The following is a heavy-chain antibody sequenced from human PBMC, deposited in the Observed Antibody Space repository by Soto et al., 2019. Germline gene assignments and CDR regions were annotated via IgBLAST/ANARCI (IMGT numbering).Heavy chain of an antibody. Sequence: GWSLRLSCGASGFTFSNYYMSWIRQAPGKGLEWVSYISSTGRTIYYADSVKGRFTVSRDNAQNSLSLKLNSLRVEDTAVYYCARSYSSGWEFDYWGQGTQVTVSS. J-gene: IGHJ4*02. CDR2: ISSTGRTI. V-gene: IGHV3-11*01. D-gene: IGHD6-19*01. CDR1: GFTFSNYY. CDR3: ARSYSSGWEFDY.